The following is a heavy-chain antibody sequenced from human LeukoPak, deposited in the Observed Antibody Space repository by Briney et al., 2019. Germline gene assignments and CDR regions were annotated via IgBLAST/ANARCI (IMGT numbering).Heavy chain of an antibody. CDR1: GGTFSSYA. V-gene: IGHV1-2*02. J-gene: IGHJ4*02. CDR2: INPNSGGT. D-gene: IGHD6-13*01. Sequence: ASVKVSRKASGGTFSSYAISWVRQAPGQGLEWMGWINPNSGGTNYAQKFQGRVTMTRDTSISTAYMELSRLRSDDTAVYYCARVVLGVAAADSFDYWGQGTLVTVSS. CDR3: ARVVLGVAAADSFDY.